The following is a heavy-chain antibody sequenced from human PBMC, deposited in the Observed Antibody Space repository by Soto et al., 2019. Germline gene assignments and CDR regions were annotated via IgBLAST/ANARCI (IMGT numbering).Heavy chain of an antibody. Sequence: QVQLVESGGGVVQPGRSLRLSCAASGFTFSSYGMHWVRQAPGKGLEWVAVIWYDGSNKYYADSVKGRFTISRDNSKNRQYLQMNGLRAEDTAVYYCARDCSGGSCYSKDYWGQGTLVTVSS. V-gene: IGHV3-33*01. CDR3: ARDCSGGSCYSKDY. D-gene: IGHD2-15*01. CDR1: GFTFSSYG. CDR2: IWYDGSNK. J-gene: IGHJ4*02.